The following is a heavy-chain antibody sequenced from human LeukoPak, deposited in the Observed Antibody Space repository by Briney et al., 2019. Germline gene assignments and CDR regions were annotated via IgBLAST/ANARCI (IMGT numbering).Heavy chain of an antibody. CDR1: GVIFSNYW. V-gene: IGHV3-7*04. Sequence: SGGSLRLSCAASGVIFSNYWMNWVRQAPGRGLEWVANINHDGSEKNYVDSVKGRFAISRDNGKNSVYLQMSSLRAEDAAVYCCVGGIGWLPDYWGQGTLVTVSS. CDR2: INHDGSEK. D-gene: IGHD5-12*01. J-gene: IGHJ4*02. CDR3: VGGIGWLPDY.